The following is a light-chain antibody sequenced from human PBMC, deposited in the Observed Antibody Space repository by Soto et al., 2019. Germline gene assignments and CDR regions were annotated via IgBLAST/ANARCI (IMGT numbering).Light chain of an antibody. Sequence: DIQMTQSPSTPSAYVGDRVTITCRASQNIYTWLAWYQQKPGRAPKLLIYQASALESGVPSRFSGSGSGTEFTLIISSLQPDDFATYYCQHYQAYPLTFGGGTEVEIK. CDR3: QHYQAYPLT. CDR1: QNIYTW. J-gene: IGKJ4*01. V-gene: IGKV1-5*03. CDR2: QAS.